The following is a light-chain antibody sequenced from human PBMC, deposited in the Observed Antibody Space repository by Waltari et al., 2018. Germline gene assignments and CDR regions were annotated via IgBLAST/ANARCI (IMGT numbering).Light chain of an antibody. V-gene: IGLV1-40*01. J-gene: IGLJ7*02. CDR1: SSNVGSYP. CDR2: ENN. CDR3: QSYDSDLNSQL. Sequence: QSVLTQPPSVSGSPGQTVNLSCSGSSSNVGSYPVPWYQQVPGTAPKLLIFENNKRPSGVSDRFSASRSGTSASLTITGLRSEDEADYFCQSYDSDLNSQLFGGGTRVTAL.